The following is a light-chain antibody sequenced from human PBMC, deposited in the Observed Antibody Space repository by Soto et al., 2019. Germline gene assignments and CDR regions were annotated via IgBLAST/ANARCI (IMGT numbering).Light chain of an antibody. CDR2: GAS. CDR3: QQYGGSPPMYT. Sequence: EIVLTQSPGTLSLSPGERATLSCRASQSVSSYYLAWYQQKPGQAPRLLIYGASSRATGIPDRFTGSGSGTDFTLTISRLEPGDFAVYYCQQYGGSPPMYTFGQGTKLEIK. V-gene: IGKV3-20*01. CDR1: QSVSSYY. J-gene: IGKJ2*01.